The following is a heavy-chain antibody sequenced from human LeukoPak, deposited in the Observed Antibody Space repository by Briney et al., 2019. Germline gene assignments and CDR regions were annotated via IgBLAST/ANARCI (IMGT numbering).Heavy chain of an antibody. J-gene: IGHJ4*02. CDR2: ISAYNGNT. V-gene: IGHV1-18*01. Sequence: ASVKVSCKASGYTSTSYGISWVRQAPGQGLEWMGWISAYNGNTNYAQKLQGRVTMTTDTSTSTAYMELRSLRSDDTAVYYCARLYCSGGSCPLDYWGQGTLVTVSS. CDR1: GYTSTSYG. CDR3: ARLYCSGGSCPLDY. D-gene: IGHD2-15*01.